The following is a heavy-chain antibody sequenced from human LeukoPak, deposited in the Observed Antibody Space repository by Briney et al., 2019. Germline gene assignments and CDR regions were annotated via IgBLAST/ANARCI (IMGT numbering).Heavy chain of an antibody. Sequence: GGSLRLSCAASGFTFSSYWMSWVRQAPGKGLEWVANIKPDGSEKYYVDSVEGRFTISRDNGKNSLYLQMNSLRAEDTAVYYCARGGITLDYWGQGTLVTVSS. CDR2: IKPDGSEK. CDR3: ARGGITLDY. CDR1: GFTFSSYW. J-gene: IGHJ4*02. V-gene: IGHV3-7*04. D-gene: IGHD3-10*01.